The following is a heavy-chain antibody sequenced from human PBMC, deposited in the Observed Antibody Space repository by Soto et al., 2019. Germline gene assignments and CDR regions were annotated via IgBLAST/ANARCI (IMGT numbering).Heavy chain of an antibody. J-gene: IGHJ4*02. V-gene: IGHV1-46*01. CDR3: ARDGRGPNWAETIDY. CDR1: GYTFTSYY. Sequence: QVQLVQSGAEVKKPGASVKVSCKASGYTFTSYYINWVRQAPGQGLEWMGVINPTGGSTGYAQKFQGRVTITRDASTSTVYMELSSLRSDDTAVYYCARDGRGPNWAETIDYWGQGTLVTVSS. CDR2: INPTGGST. D-gene: IGHD1-1*01.